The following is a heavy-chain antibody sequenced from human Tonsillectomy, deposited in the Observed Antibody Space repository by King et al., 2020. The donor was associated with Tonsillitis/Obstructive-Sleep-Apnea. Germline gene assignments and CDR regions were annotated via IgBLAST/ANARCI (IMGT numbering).Heavy chain of an antibody. J-gene: IGHJ4*02. CDR3: ARERREANGYFYY. V-gene: IGHV3-30*04. D-gene: IGHD1-26*01. Sequence: VQLVESGGGVVQPGRSLRLSCAASGFTFTNYVIHWVRQAPGKGLEWVALLSYDGSHNYYADSVKGRFTVSRDNSKNTMYLQMNGLRADDTAVYYCARERREANGYFYYWGQGTLVTVSS. CDR2: LSYDGSHN. CDR1: GFTFTNYV.